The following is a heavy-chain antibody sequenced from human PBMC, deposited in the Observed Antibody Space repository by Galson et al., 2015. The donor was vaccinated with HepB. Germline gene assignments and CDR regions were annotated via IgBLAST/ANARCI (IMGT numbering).Heavy chain of an antibody. J-gene: IGHJ4*02. CDR2: TYYRSKWYN. V-gene: IGHV6-1*01. CDR1: GDSVSSNSAA. D-gene: IGHD3-22*01. CDR3: ARDHGYYDSSGYYRSRVFDY. Sequence: CAISGDSVSSNSAAWNWIRQSPSRGLEWLGRTYYRSKWYNDYAVSVKGRITINPDTSKNQLSLQLNSVTPEDTAVYYCARDHGYYDSSGYYRSRVFDYWGQGTLVTVSS.